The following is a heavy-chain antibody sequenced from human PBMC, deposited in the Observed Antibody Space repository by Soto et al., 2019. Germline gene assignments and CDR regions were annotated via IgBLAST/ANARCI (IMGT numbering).Heavy chain of an antibody. V-gene: IGHV2-5*01. Sequence: QITLKESGPLLVKPTQTLTLTCTFSGFSLSTSGVGVGWIRQPPGKALEWLALIYWNDDKWYSPSLRSRLTITKGTSENQVVLTVTNMDPVDTATYYCAHMRGSSSSFDYWGQGTLVTVSS. CDR3: AHMRGSSSSFDY. J-gene: IGHJ4*02. D-gene: IGHD6-13*01. CDR2: IYWNDDK. CDR1: GFSLSTSGVG.